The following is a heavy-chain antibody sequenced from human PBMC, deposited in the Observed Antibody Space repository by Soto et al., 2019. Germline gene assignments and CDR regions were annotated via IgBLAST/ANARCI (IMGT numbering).Heavy chain of an antibody. CDR3: VRNYCSGGTCYLFFAY. D-gene: IGHD2-15*01. J-gene: IGHJ4*02. CDR1: GGSFSGYY. CDR2: INRRGSA. V-gene: IGHV4-34*01. Sequence: ASETLSLTCAVYGGSFSGYYWSWIRQPPGKGLEWIGEINRRGSANYNPSLKSRVTISVDTSKNQFSLKLSSVTAADTAVYYCVRNYCSGGTCYLFFAYWGQGALVTVSS.